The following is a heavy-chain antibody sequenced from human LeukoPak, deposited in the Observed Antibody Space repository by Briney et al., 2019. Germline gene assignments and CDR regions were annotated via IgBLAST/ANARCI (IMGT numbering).Heavy chain of an antibody. CDR2: IKQDGSEK. D-gene: IGHD2-2*01. V-gene: IGHV3-7*04. J-gene: IGHJ4*02. CDR1: GFSFSSYW. Sequence: GGSLRLSCAASGFSFSSYWMSWVRQAPGKGLEWVANIKQDGSEKYYVDSVKGRFTISRDNAKNSLYLEMNRLRAEDTAVYYCATGDNTMPHRKDYWGQGTLVTVSS. CDR3: ATGDNTMPHRKDY.